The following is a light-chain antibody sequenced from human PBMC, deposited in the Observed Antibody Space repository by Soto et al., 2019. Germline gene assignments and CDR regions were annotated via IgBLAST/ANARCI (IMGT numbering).Light chain of an antibody. Sequence: QSALTQPASVSGSPGQSITISCTGTSSDVGSYNLVSWCQQHPGKAPKLMIYEGSKRPSGVSNRFSGSKSGNTASLTISGRQAEDEADDYCCSYAGSGTGVFGGGTKLTVL. V-gene: IGLV2-23*01. J-gene: IGLJ3*02. CDR1: SSDVGSYNL. CDR2: EGS. CDR3: CSYAGSGTGV.